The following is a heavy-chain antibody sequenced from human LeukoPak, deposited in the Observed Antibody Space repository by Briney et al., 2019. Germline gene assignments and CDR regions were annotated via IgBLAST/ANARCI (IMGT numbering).Heavy chain of an antibody. CDR2: INHSGST. J-gene: IGHJ4*02. V-gene: IGHV4-34*01. CDR1: GGSFSGYY. D-gene: IGHD2-2*01. Sequence: SETLSLTCAVYGGSFSGYYWSWIRQPPGKGLEWIGEINHSGSTNYNPSLKSRVTISVDTSKNQFSLKLSSVTAADTAVYYCARDQHTSEGAYYFDYWGQGTLVTVSS. CDR3: ARDQHTSEGAYYFDY.